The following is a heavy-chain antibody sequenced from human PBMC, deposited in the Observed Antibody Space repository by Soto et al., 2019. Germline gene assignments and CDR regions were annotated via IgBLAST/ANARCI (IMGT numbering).Heavy chain of an antibody. D-gene: IGHD4-17*01. CDR1: GDSVSINSAA. Sequence: SQTLSLTCAISGDSVSINSAAWNLIRQSPSRGLEWLGRTYYRSKWYNDYAVSVKSRVTIDPDTSKNQFSLQLNSVTPEDAALYYCARERYGDYGRGAFDIWGQGTMVTVSS. CDR3: ARERYGDYGRGAFDI. V-gene: IGHV6-1*01. J-gene: IGHJ3*02. CDR2: TYYRSKWYN.